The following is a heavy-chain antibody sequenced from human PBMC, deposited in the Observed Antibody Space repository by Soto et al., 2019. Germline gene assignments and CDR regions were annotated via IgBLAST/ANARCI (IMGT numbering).Heavy chain of an antibody. Sequence: QVQLVQSGAEVKKPGSSVKVSCKASGGTFSSYTISWVRQAPGQGLEWMGRIIPILGIANYAQKFQGRVTITADKSTGTAYMELSSLRSEDTAVYYCATAHGDYFFDYWGQGTLVTVSS. D-gene: IGHD4-17*01. CDR2: IIPILGIA. CDR3: ATAHGDYFFDY. CDR1: GGTFSSYT. J-gene: IGHJ4*02. V-gene: IGHV1-69*02.